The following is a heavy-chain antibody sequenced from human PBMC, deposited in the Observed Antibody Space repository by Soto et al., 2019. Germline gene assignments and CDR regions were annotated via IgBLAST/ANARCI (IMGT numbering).Heavy chain of an antibody. D-gene: IGHD6-13*01. CDR2: ISYDGSNK. V-gene: IGHV3-30-3*01. CDR1: GFTFSSYA. J-gene: IGHJ6*02. Sequence: QVKLVESGGGVVQPGRSLRLSCAASGFTFSSYAMHWVRQAPGTGLEWVAVISYDGSNKYYAVSGQGRFTISRDNSKNTLYLQLNSLRAEYTAVYYGARGSRIAAAGYLQYDYYYGMDVWGQRTTFTVSS. CDR3: ARGSRIAAAGYLQYDYYYGMDV.